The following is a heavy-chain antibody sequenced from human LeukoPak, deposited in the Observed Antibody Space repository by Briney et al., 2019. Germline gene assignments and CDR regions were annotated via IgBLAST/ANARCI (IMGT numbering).Heavy chain of an antibody. V-gene: IGHV1-18*03. CDR3: ARDKLHHSSSWEYGFDY. D-gene: IGHD6-13*01. J-gene: IGHJ4*02. CDR2: ISAYNGNT. CDR1: GYTFTSYG. Sequence: AASVKVSCKASGYTFTSYGISWVRQAPGQGLEWMGWISAYNGNTNYAQKLQGRVTMTTDTSTSTAYMELRSLRSDDMAVYYCARDKLHHSSSWEYGFDYWGQGTLVTVSS.